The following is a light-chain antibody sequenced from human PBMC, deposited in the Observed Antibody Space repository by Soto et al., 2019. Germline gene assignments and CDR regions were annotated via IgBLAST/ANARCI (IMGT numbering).Light chain of an antibody. Sequence: QSVLTQPPSVSGAPGQRVTISCTGSSSNIGAGYDVPWYQHLPGTDPKLLIYGNSNRPSGVPDRFSGSKSGTSASLAITGLQDEDEADYYCQSYDSSLSGWVFGGGTKLTVL. CDR3: QSYDSSLSGWV. CDR1: SSNIGAGYD. V-gene: IGLV1-40*01. CDR2: GNS. J-gene: IGLJ3*02.